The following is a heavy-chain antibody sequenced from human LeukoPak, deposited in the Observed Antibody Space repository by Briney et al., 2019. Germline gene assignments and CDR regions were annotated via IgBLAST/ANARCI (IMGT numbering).Heavy chain of an antibody. CDR2: IIPIFGTA. D-gene: IGHD3-16*02. CDR1: GGTFSSYA. CDR3: ATPWKNYDYVWGSYRYYFDY. Sequence: SVKVSCKASGGTFSSYAISWVRQAPGQGLEWMGGIIPIFGTAIYAQKFQGRVTMTEDTSTDTAYMELSSLRSEDTAVYYCATPWKNYDYVWGSYRYYFDYWGQGTLVTVSS. V-gene: IGHV1-69*06. J-gene: IGHJ4*02.